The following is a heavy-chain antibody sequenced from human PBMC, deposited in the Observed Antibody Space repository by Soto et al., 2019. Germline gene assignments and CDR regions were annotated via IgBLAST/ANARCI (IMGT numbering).Heavy chain of an antibody. V-gene: IGHV5-51*01. CDR2: IYPGDSDT. CDR3: ARLAPFGVVKTWFDP. CDR1: GYSFTSYW. J-gene: IGHJ5*02. D-gene: IGHD3-3*01. Sequence: GESLKISCKGSGYSFTSYWIGWMRQMPGKGLEWMGIIYPGDSDTRYSPSFQGQVTISADKSISTAYLQWSSLKASDTAMYYCARLAPFGVVKTWFDPWGQGTLVTVSS.